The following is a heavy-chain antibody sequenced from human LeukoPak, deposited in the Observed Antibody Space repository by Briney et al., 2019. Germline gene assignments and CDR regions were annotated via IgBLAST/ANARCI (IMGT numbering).Heavy chain of an antibody. Sequence: GGSLRLSCAGSGFSFSSYWMRWVRQTPDKGLVWVSRINSDGTHRTYADSVKGRFTISRDNANKTLYLQMDSLSAGDTGIYYCARGVDFDYWGQGTQVTVSS. CDR1: GFSFSSYW. D-gene: IGHD3-16*01. CDR2: INSDGTHR. CDR3: ARGVDFDY. J-gene: IGHJ4*02. V-gene: IGHV3-74*01.